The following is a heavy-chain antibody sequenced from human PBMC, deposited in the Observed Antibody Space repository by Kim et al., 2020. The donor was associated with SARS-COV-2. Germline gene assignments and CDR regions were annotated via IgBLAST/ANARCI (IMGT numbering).Heavy chain of an antibody. Sequence: ASVKVSCKVSGYTLTELSMHWVRQAPGKGLEWMGGFDPEDGETIYAQKFQGRVTMTEDTSTDTAYMELSSLRSEDTAVYYCATAIAVAGTTIYYYYGMDVWGQANTVTVSS. J-gene: IGHJ6*02. CDR3: ATAIAVAGTTIYYYYGMDV. CDR1: GYTLTELS. CDR2: FDPEDGET. D-gene: IGHD6-19*01. V-gene: IGHV1-24*01.